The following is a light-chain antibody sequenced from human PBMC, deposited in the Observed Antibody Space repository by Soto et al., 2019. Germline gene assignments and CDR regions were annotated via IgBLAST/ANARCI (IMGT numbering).Light chain of an antibody. CDR1: QSVSIN. V-gene: IGKV3-15*01. J-gene: IGKJ1*01. Sequence: DIVMTQSPDSLAVSPGERATLSCRASQSVSINLAWYQQKPGQAPRLLIYGASTGATGIPARFSGSRSGTDFTLTISSLQSEDFAVYYCQQYDNWPPEATFGQGTKVDIK. CDR2: GAS. CDR3: QQYDNWPPEAT.